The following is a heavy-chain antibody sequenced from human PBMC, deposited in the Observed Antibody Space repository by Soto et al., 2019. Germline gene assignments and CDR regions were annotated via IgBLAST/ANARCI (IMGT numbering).Heavy chain of an antibody. D-gene: IGHD4-17*01. CDR2: IYYSGST. V-gene: IGHV4-31*02. Sequence: TSETLSLTCTVSGGYISSGGYYWSWIRQHPGKGLEWIGYIYYSGSTYYNPSLKSRVTISVDTSKNQFSLKLSSVTAADTAVYYCARGGTTVTTLYYYYYMDVWGKGTTVTVSS. J-gene: IGHJ6*03. CDR1: GGYISSGGYY. CDR3: ARGGTTVTTLYYYYYMDV.